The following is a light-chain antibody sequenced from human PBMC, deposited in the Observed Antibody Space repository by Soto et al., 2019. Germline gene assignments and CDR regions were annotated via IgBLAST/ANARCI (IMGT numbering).Light chain of an antibody. Sequence: DIQMTQSPSSLSSSVGDRVTITCRASQSVGRFLNWYQQKPGKAPTVLINVVSTLRSGVPSRFSGSGSGTDFNLTINSLQPEDFATYFCQQSFTTPLTFGGGTKVDIK. CDR2: VVS. CDR1: QSVGRF. J-gene: IGKJ4*01. CDR3: QQSFTTPLT. V-gene: IGKV1-39*01.